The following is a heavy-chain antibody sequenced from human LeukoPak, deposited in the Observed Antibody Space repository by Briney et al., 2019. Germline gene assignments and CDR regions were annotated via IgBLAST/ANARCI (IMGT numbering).Heavy chain of an antibody. Sequence: SETLSLTCTVSGGSISSYYWSWIRQPPGKGLGWIGYIYYSGSTNYNPSLKSRVTISVDTSKNQFSLKLSSVTAADTAVYYCARVYRYYYMDVWGKGTTVTISS. D-gene: IGHD2-2*02. CDR2: IYYSGST. J-gene: IGHJ6*03. CDR3: ARVYRYYYMDV. V-gene: IGHV4-59*01. CDR1: GGSISSYY.